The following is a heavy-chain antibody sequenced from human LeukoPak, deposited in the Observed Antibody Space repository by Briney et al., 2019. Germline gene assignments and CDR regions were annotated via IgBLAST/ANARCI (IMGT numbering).Heavy chain of an antibody. D-gene: IGHD4-17*01. Sequence: PSETLSLTCAVSGYSISSGYYWGWIRQPPGKGLEWLGSIYHSGSTYYNPSLKSRVTISVDTSKNQFSLKLSSVTAADTAVYYCAREHLLTVTREIDYWGQGTLVTVSS. V-gene: IGHV4-38-2*02. CDR2: IYHSGST. J-gene: IGHJ4*02. CDR3: AREHLLTVTREIDY. CDR1: GYSISSGYY.